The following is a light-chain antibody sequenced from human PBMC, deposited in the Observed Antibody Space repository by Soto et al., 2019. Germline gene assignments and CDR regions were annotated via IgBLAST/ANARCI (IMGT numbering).Light chain of an antibody. J-gene: IGKJ1*01. V-gene: IGKV1-5*03. CDR3: QQYSTYWT. CDR2: TAS. CDR1: QSIGTW. Sequence: DIQMTQSPSTLSASLGDRVTITCRASQSIGTWLAWYQQKAGKAPKLLIYTASILESGVPSRFSGSGSGTEFTLTISSLQPDDFATYYCQQYSTYWTFGQGTKVEIK.